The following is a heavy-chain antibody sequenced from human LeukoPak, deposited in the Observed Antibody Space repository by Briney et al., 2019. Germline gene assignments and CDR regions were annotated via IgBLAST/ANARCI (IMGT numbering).Heavy chain of an antibody. CDR3: ARDLRYSSSWYYMDV. Sequence: GGSLRLSCAASGFTFSSYAMHWVRQAPGKGLEWVAVISYDGSNKYYADSVKGRFTISRDNSKNTLYLQMNSLRAEDTAVYYCARDLRYSSSWYYMDVWGKGTTVTVSS. CDR2: ISYDGSNK. V-gene: IGHV3-30*04. D-gene: IGHD6-13*01. J-gene: IGHJ6*03. CDR1: GFTFSSYA.